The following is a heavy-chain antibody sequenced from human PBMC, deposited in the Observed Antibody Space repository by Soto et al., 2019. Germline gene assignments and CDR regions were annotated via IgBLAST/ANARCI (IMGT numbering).Heavy chain of an antibody. CDR3: ARGRTFYDILTGSPATFDF. CDR2: INPNIGST. J-gene: IGHJ4*02. CDR1: GYTFTGHY. Sequence: ASVKVSCKASGYTFTGHYLHWLRQAPGQGLEWMGWINPNIGSTNYARKFQGWVTMTRDSSISTAYMELSKLTSHDTAVYYCARGRTFYDILTGSPATFDFWGKGTLVTVSS. V-gene: IGHV1-2*04. D-gene: IGHD3-9*01.